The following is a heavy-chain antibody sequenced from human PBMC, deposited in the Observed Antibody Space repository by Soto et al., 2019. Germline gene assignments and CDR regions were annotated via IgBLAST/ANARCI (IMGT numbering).Heavy chain of an antibody. D-gene: IGHD2-2*01. Sequence: ASVKVSCKASGYTFTGYYMHWVRQAPGQGLEWMGWINPNSGGTNYAQKFQGRVTMTRDTSISTAYMELSRLRSDDTAAYYCAALPLPAAMRYYYGMDVWGQGTTVTVSS. CDR2: INPNSGGT. CDR1: GYTFTGYY. J-gene: IGHJ6*02. V-gene: IGHV1-2*02. CDR3: AALPLPAAMRYYYGMDV.